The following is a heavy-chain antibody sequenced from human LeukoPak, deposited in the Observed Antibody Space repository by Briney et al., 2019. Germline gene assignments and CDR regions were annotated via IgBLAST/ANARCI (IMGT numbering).Heavy chain of an antibody. D-gene: IGHD3-10*01. CDR2: IYTSGST. J-gene: IGHJ4*02. V-gene: IGHV4-61*02. CDR3: ATYSGSYSTFDY. CDR1: GDSMSSGRYY. Sequence: SETLSLTCIVSGDSMSSGRYYWSWIRQPAGKGLEWIGRIYTSGSTNYNPSLKSRVTISVDTSKNQFSLKLSSVTAADTAVYYCATYSGSYSTFDYWGQGTLVTVSS.